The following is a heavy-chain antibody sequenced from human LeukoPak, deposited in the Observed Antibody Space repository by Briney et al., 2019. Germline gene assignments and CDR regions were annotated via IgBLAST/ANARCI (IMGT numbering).Heavy chain of an antibody. CDR1: GYTLTELS. J-gene: IGHJ4*02. D-gene: IGHD3-22*01. CDR2: FDPEDGET. CDR3: ATATKTYVSSGDFFDY. V-gene: IGHV1-24*01. Sequence: ASVKVSCKVSGYTLTELSMHWVRQAPGKGPEWMGGFDPEDGETIYAQKFQGRVTMTEDTSTDTAYMELSSLRSEDTAVYYCATATKTYVSSGDFFDYWGQGTLVTVSS.